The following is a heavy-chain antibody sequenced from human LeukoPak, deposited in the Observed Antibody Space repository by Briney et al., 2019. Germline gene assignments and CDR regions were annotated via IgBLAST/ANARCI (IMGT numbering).Heavy chain of an antibody. CDR1: GFTFSSYA. CDR2: IKQDGSEK. J-gene: IGHJ4*02. V-gene: IGHV3-7*01. D-gene: IGHD1-26*01. Sequence: GGSLRLSCAASGFTFSSYAMGWVRQAPGKGLEWVANIKQDGSEKYYVDSVKGRFTISRDNAKNSLFLQMNSLRAEDTAVYYCARDTRTFDYWGQGTLVTVSS. CDR3: ARDTRTFDY.